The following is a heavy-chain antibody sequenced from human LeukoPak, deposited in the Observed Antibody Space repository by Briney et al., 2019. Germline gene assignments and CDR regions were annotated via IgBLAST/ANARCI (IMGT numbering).Heavy chain of an antibody. Sequence: GGSLRLSCAASGFTFSSYWMSWVRQAPGKGLEWVANIKQDGSEKYYVDSVKGRFTISRDNAKNSLYLQMNSLRAEDTAVYYCARADYGDYLYYYYYYYMDVWGKGTTVTISS. CDR1: GFTFSSYW. CDR3: ARADYGDYLYYYYYYYMDV. V-gene: IGHV3-7*01. CDR2: IKQDGSEK. D-gene: IGHD4-17*01. J-gene: IGHJ6*03.